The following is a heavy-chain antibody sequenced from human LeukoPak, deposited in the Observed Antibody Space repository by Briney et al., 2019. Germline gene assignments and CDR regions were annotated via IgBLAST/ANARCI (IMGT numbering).Heavy chain of an antibody. V-gene: IGHV3-74*01. CDR2: INSDGSST. J-gene: IGHJ5*02. Sequence: PGGSLRLSCAASGFTFSSYWLHWVRQAPRKGLVWVLRINSDGSSTSYADSVKGRFTISRDNAKNTLYLQMNSLRAEDTAVYYCAREAYCGGDCYNNWFDPWGQGTLVTVSS. CDR1: GFTFSSYW. D-gene: IGHD2-21*02. CDR3: AREAYCGGDCYNNWFDP.